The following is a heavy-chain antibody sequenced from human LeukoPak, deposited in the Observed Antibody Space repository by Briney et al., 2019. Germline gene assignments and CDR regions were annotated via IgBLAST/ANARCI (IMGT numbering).Heavy chain of an antibody. J-gene: IGHJ6*03. V-gene: IGHV1-2*02. Sequence: ASVKVSCKASGYTFTGYYMHWVRQAPGQGLEWMGWINPNSGGTNYAQKFQGRVTMTRDTSISTAYMELSRLRSDDTAVYYCARRRGNYYYYMDVWGEGTTVTVSS. CDR1: GYTFTGYY. CDR2: INPNSGGT. CDR3: ARRRGNYYYYMDV.